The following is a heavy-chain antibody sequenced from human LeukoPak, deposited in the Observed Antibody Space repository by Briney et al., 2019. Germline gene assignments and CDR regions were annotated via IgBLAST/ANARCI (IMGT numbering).Heavy chain of an antibody. J-gene: IGHJ6*03. CDR3: AGLSMTMGKWLSYYMDV. D-gene: IGHD3-10*01. CDR1: GGSFSGYY. Sequence: PSETLSLTCAVYGGSFSGYYWSWIRQPPGKGLEWIGEINHSGSTNYNPSLKSRVTISVDTSKNQFSLKLSSVTAADTAVYYCAGLSMTMGKWLSYYMDVWGKGTTVTVSS. CDR2: INHSGST. V-gene: IGHV4-34*01.